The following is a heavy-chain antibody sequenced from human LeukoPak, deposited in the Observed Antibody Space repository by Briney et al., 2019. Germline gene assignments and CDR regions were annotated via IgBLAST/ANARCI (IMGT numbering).Heavy chain of an antibody. CDR1: GYTFTGYG. D-gene: IGHD2-2*01. Sequence: ASVKVSCKASGYTFTGYGISWVRQAPGQGLEWMGWISAYNGNTNYAQKLQGRVTMTTDTSTSTAYMELRSLRSDDTAMYYCAIWKGYCSSTSCPRWFDPWGQGTLVTVSS. CDR3: AIWKGYCSSTSCPRWFDP. J-gene: IGHJ5*02. V-gene: IGHV1-18*01. CDR2: ISAYNGNT.